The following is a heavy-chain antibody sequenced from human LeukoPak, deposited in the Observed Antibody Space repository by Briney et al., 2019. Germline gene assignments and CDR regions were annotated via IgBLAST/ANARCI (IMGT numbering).Heavy chain of an antibody. CDR2: IYYSGST. J-gene: IGHJ5*02. V-gene: IGHV4-59*01. CDR1: GGSISSYY. CDR3: ARGNSWYEDWFDP. Sequence: SETLSLTCTVSGGSISSYYWSWIRQPPGKGLERIGYIYYSGSTNYNPSLKSRVTISVDTSKNQFSLKLSSVTAADTAVYYCARGNSWYEDWFDPWGQGTLVTVSS. D-gene: IGHD6-13*01.